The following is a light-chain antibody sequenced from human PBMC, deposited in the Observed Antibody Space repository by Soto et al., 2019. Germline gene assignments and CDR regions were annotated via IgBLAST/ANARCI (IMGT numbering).Light chain of an antibody. Sequence: ESVLTQSPGSLSLSPGETATLSCRASQSIINNYLAWYQQKPGQAPRLLSYGASIRATGVPDRFSGSGSGTDFTLAITRLEAEDSAVYYCQQYGTSPLMYTFGQGTKLGVK. V-gene: IGKV3-20*01. CDR3: QQYGTSPLMYT. CDR1: QSIINNY. J-gene: IGKJ2*01. CDR2: GAS.